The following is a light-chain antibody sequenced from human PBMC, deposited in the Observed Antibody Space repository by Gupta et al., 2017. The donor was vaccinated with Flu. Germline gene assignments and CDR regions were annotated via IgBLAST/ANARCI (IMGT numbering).Light chain of an antibody. CDR1: SSDVVGFNY. CDR3: SSYAVANNRF. J-gene: IGLJ1*01. CDR2: EVT. Sequence: TSSDVVGFNYVSCYQQHPGRAPKLIIYEVTKRPSGVPDRFSGSKSGITASLTVSWLQAEDEADYYCSSYAVANNRFFGTGTKVTVL. V-gene: IGLV2-8*01.